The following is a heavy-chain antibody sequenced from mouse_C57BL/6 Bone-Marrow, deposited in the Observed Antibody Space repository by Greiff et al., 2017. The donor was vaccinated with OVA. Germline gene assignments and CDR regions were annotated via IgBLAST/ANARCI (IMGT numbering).Heavy chain of an antibody. CDR3: APVYFDY. Sequence: QVQLQQPGAELVRPGTSVKLSCKASGYTFTSYWMHWVKQRPGQGLEWIGVIDPSDSYTNSNQKFKGKATLTVDTSSSTAYMQLSSLTSEDSAVYYCAPVYFDYWGKGTTLTVSS. J-gene: IGHJ2*01. CDR2: IDPSDSYT. V-gene: IGHV1-59*01. CDR1: GYTFTSYW.